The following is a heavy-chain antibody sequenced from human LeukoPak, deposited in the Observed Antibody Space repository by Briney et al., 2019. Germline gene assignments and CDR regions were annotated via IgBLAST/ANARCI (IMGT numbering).Heavy chain of an antibody. J-gene: IGHJ4*02. Sequence: SETLSLTCAVYGGSFSGYYWSWMRQPPGKGLEWIGEINHSGSTNYNPSLKSRVTISVDTSKNQFSLKLSSVTAADTAVYYCATFFYGSGSYYKGADYWGQGTLVTVSS. CDR3: ATFFYGSGSYYKGADY. CDR2: INHSGST. D-gene: IGHD3-10*01. CDR1: GGSFSGYY. V-gene: IGHV4-34*01.